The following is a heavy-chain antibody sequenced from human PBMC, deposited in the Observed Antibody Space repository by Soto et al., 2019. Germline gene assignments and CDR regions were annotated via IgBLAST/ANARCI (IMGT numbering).Heavy chain of an antibody. Sequence: ASVKVSCKTSGYVFTSFAVHWMRQAPGQGPEWMGWINTGNGDSKYSEKFQDRVTITRDTSATTAYMELSSLRSEDTAVYYCARSKTIVMTGFDYWGQGTLVTVSS. D-gene: IGHD2-21*02. CDR3: ARSKTIVMTGFDY. CDR2: INTGNGDS. J-gene: IGHJ4*02. CDR1: GYVFTSFA. V-gene: IGHV1-3*04.